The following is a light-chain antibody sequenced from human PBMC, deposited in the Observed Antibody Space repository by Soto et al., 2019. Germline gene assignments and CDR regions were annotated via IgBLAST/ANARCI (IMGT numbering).Light chain of an antibody. J-gene: IGLJ1*01. V-gene: IGLV2-14*01. CDR1: SSDVGGYNH. CDR3: SSYTSSSIYV. Sequence: QSALTQPASVSGSPGQSITISCTGTSSDVGGYNHVSWYQQHPGKAPKLMIYEVSNRPSGVSNRFSGSKSGNTASLTISGLQAEDEADYYCSSYTSSSIYVVGTGTKLTVL. CDR2: EVS.